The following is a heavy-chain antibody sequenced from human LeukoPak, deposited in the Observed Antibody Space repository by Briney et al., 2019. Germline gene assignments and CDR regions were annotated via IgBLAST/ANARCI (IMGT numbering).Heavy chain of an antibody. CDR2: IIPIFGTA. D-gene: IGHD3-22*01. CDR3: ARTYYYDSGGYHHLDY. V-gene: IGHV1-69*05. CDR1: GGTFSSYA. Sequence: GASVKVSCKASGGTFSSYAISWVRQAPGQGLEWMGRIIPIFGTANYAQKFQGRVTITTDESTSTAYMELSSLRSEDTAVYYCARTYYYDSGGYHHLDYWGQGTLVTVSS. J-gene: IGHJ4*02.